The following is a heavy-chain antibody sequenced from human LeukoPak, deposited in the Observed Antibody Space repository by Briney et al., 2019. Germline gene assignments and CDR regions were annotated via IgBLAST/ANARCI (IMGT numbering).Heavy chain of an antibody. CDR3: ARLRCSSTICYLGYYFDY. D-gene: IGHD2-2*01. CDR1: GCSISSGYY. CDR2: IYHSGST. Sequence: SETLSLTCAVSGCSISSGYYWGWIRQPPGKGLEWIGSIYHSGSTYYNPSLKSRVTISVDTSKNQFSLKLSSVTAADTAVYYCARLRCSSTICYLGYYFDYWGQGTLVTVSS. J-gene: IGHJ4*02. V-gene: IGHV4-38-2*01.